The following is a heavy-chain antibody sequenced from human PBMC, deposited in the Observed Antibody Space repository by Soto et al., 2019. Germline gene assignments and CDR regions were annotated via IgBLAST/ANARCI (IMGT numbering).Heavy chain of an antibody. Sequence: QVQLQQWGAGLLKPSETLSLTCAVYGGSFSGYYWSWIRQPPGKGLEWIGEINHSGSTNYNPSLKSRATISVDTSKNQFSLKLSSVTAADTAVYYCARGCCRGYGVDCWGQGNLVTVSS. CDR1: GGSFSGYY. V-gene: IGHV4-34*01. CDR2: INHSGST. D-gene: IGHD3-16*01. CDR3: ARGCCRGYGVDC. J-gene: IGHJ4*02.